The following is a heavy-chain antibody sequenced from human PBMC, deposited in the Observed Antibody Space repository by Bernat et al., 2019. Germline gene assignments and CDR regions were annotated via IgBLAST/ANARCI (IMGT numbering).Heavy chain of an antibody. CDR1: GYTFTGYY. CDR3: AESRNAQATLTP. J-gene: IGHJ4*02. V-gene: IGHV1-2*06. Sequence: QVQLVQSGAEVKKPGASVKVSCKASGYTFTGYYMHWVRQAPGQGLEWMGRINPNSGGTNYAQKFQGRVNMTRDTYIRTAYMELSRLRSDDTAVYYCAESRNAQATLTPWGQGTRVTVSS. CDR2: INPNSGGT. D-gene: IGHD5-12*01.